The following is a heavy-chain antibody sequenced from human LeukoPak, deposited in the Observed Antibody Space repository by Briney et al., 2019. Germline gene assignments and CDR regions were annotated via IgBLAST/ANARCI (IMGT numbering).Heavy chain of an antibody. Sequence: GGSLRLSCAASGFSFSSYSMNWVRQAPGKGLEWVAYISSSSSTIYYADSVKGRFTISRDNAMNSLHLQMDSLGAEDTAVYSCARSRYYGSGSPDAFDSWGHGTIVTVSS. J-gene: IGHJ3*02. V-gene: IGHV3-48*01. CDR2: ISSSSSTI. D-gene: IGHD3-10*01. CDR3: ARSRYYGSGSPDAFDS. CDR1: GFSFSSYS.